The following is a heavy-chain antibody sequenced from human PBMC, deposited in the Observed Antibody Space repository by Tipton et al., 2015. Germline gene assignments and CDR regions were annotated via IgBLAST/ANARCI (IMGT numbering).Heavy chain of an antibody. D-gene: IGHD5-12*01. CDR2: IKPDGSES. J-gene: IGHJ4*02. Sequence: SLRLSCAAYGFSFTTSWMSWVRQAPGKGLEWVANIKPDGSESYYVDSVKGRFTFSRDNAKNSLYLQMSSLRAEDTAVYYCARSGGYGWDYWGQGTLVTVSS. V-gene: IGHV3-7*01. CDR1: GFSFTTSW. CDR3: ARSGGYGWDY.